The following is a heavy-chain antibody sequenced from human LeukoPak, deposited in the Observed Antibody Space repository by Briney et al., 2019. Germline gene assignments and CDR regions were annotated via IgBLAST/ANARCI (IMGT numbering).Heavy chain of an antibody. Sequence: SGGSLRLSCAASGFTFSDYNMRWIRQAPGKGLEWVSSISRSGSTKYYADSVKGRFTISRDNSKNTLYLQMNSLRAEDTAVYYCAKGDGGAWGQGTLVTVSS. D-gene: IGHD2-21*02. CDR3: AKGDGGA. CDR2: ISRSGSTK. CDR1: GFTFSDYN. V-gene: IGHV3-11*04. J-gene: IGHJ5*02.